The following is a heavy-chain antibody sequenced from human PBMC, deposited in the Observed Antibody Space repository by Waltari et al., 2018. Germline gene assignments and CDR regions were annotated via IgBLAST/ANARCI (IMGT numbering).Heavy chain of an antibody. CDR3: ARGPRIWGSYCKGGFDY. J-gene: IGHJ4*02. V-gene: IGHV4-34*01. CDR1: GGSFSGYY. Sequence: QVQLQQWGAGLLKPSETLSLTCAVYGGSFSGYYWSWIRPPPGKGLEWIGEINHSGSTNYNPSLKSRVTISVDTSKNQFSLKLSSVTAADTAVYYCARGPRIWGSYCKGGFDYWGQGTLVTVSS. D-gene: IGHD3-16*01. CDR2: INHSGST.